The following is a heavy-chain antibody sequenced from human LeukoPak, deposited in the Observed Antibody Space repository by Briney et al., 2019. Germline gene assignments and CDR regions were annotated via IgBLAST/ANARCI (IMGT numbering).Heavy chain of an antibody. CDR1: GGSISTSSYY. D-gene: IGHD1-26*01. V-gene: IGHV4-39*01. CDR3: ATPNSGRFYYLDY. Sequence: PSETLSLTCTGSGGSISTSSYYWGWIRQASGKGLEGIGTIDYSGTSQYNPSLKSRVTMSVDTSKNQVSLSLSSMTAADTADYYCATPNSGRFYYLDYWGQGILVTVSS. J-gene: IGHJ4*02. CDR2: IDYSGTS.